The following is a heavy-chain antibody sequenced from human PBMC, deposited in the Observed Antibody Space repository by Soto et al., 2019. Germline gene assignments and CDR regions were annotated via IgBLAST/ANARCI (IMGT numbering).Heavy chain of an antibody. CDR1: GFTFTSSA. CDR3: AARTTVTSRHYYYYGMDV. Sequence: SVKVSCKASGFTFTSSAVQWVRQARGQRLEWKGWIVVGSGNTNYAQKFQERVTITRDMSTSTAYMELSSLRSEDTAVYYCAARTTVTSRHYYYYGMDVWGQGTTVTVSS. CDR2: IVVGSGNT. V-gene: IGHV1-58*01. D-gene: IGHD4-17*01. J-gene: IGHJ6*02.